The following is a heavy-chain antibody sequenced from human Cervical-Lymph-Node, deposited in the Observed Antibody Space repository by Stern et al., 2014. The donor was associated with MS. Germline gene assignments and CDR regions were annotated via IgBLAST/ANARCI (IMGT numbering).Heavy chain of an antibody. J-gene: IGHJ4*02. Sequence: QVQLVQSGAEVKKPGASVKVTCKTSEHTFTGYYIHWVRQAPGQGLEWMGWINPNSGATNYAQRFQDRVSLTSDTSNSLAYMELDRLTSGDTAVYYCARISLGSGIDYWGQGSLVTVSS. V-gene: IGHV1-2*02. CDR2: INPNSGAT. D-gene: IGHD1-26*01. CDR1: EHTFTGYY. CDR3: ARISLGSGIDY.